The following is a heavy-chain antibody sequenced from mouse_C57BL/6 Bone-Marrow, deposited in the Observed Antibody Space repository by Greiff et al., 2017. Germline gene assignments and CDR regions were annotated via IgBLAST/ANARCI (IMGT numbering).Heavy chain of an antibody. CDR1: GFNIKDYY. CDR3: TLPQLFTRDY. Sequence: EVKVVESGAELVRPGASVKLSCTASGFNIKDYYMHWVKQRPEQGLEWIGRIDPEDGDTEYDPKFQGKATMTADTSSNTAYLQLSSLTSEDTAVYYCTLPQLFTRDYWGQGTTLTVSS. V-gene: IGHV14-1*01. D-gene: IGHD1-1*01. CDR2: IDPEDGDT. J-gene: IGHJ2*01.